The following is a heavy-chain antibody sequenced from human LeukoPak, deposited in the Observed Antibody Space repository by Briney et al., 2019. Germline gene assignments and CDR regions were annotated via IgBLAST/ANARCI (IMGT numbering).Heavy chain of an antibody. J-gene: IGHJ4*02. CDR1: GGSISSGSYY. Sequence: SETLSLTCTVSGGSISSGSYYWSWIRQPAGKGLEWIGRIYTSGSTNYNPSLKSRVTISVDTSKNQFSLKLSSVTAADTAVYYCARDRTYYYDSSGYYYVEGYYFDYWGQGTLVTVSS. V-gene: IGHV4-61*02. CDR2: IYTSGST. CDR3: ARDRTYYYDSSGYYYVEGYYFDY. D-gene: IGHD3-22*01.